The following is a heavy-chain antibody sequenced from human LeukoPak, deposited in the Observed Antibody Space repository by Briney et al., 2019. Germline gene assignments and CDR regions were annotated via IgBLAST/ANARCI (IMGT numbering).Heavy chain of an antibody. CDR2: ISGSGGST. J-gene: IGHJ4*02. V-gene: IGHV3-23*01. CDR3: AKDGGSSPHYFDY. CDR1: GFTFSSYA. Sequence: PGGSLRLSCAASGFTFSSYAVSWVRQAPGKGLEWVSAISGSGGSTYYADSVKGRFTISRDNSKNTLYLQMNNLRAEDTAVYYCAKDGGSSPHYFDYWGQGTLVTVSS. D-gene: IGHD2-15*01.